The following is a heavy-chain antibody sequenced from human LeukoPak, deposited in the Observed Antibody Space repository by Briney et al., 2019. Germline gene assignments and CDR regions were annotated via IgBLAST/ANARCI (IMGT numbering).Heavy chain of an antibody. D-gene: IGHD3-22*01. J-gene: IGHJ4*02. V-gene: IGHV5-51*01. CDR1: GYSFTSYW. Sequence: GESLKISCKGSGYSFTSYWIGWVRQMPGKGLEWMGIIYPGDSDTRYSPSFQGQVTISADKSSSTAYLQWSSLKASDTAMYYCARQGDYYYDSSGYYYDYWGQGTLVTVSS. CDR2: IYPGDSDT. CDR3: ARQGDYYYDSSGYYYDY.